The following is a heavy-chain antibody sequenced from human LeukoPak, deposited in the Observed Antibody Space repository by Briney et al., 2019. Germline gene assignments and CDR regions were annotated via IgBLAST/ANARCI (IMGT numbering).Heavy chain of an antibody. V-gene: IGHV3-48*03. J-gene: IGHJ5*02. CDR1: GFSFSSYE. D-gene: IGHD3-22*01. CDR2: ISSSGRTT. CDR3: ARDLGQYYDTSDNWFDP. Sequence: GGSLRLSCAASGFSFSSYEMNWVRQAPGKGLEWVSYISSSGRTTYYADSVKGRFTISRDNAKNSLFLQMNSLRAEDTAVYYCARDLGQYYDTSDNWFDPWGQGTLVTVSS.